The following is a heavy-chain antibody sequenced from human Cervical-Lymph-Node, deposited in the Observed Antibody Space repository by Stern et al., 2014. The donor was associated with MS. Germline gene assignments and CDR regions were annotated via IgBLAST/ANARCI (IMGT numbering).Heavy chain of an antibody. Sequence: QVQLQESVPGLVKPSQTLSVTCTVSRFSISSGDYFWSWIRQPPGKGLEWLGFIYYGRSANYLPSLQSRLTISVDTSKNQFSLRLTSVTAADTAVYYCARLCSTSCSTDYGKDVWGQGTTVIVSS. V-gene: IGHV4-30-4*01. CDR3: ARLCSTSCSTDYGKDV. CDR1: RFSISSGDYF. CDR2: IYYGRSA. J-gene: IGHJ6*02. D-gene: IGHD2-2*01.